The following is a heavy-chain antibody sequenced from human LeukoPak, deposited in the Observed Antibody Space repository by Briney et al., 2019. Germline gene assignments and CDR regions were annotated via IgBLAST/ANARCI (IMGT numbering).Heavy chain of an antibody. D-gene: IGHD2-15*01. V-gene: IGHV4-34*01. CDR3: ARVTRAFDI. Sequence: SETLSLTCAVYGGSFSGYYWSWIRQPPGKGLEWIGEINHSGSTNYNPSLKSRVTISVETSKNQFSLKLSSVTAADTAVYYCARVTRAFDIWGQGTMVTVSS. J-gene: IGHJ3*02. CDR2: INHSGST. CDR1: GGSFSGYY.